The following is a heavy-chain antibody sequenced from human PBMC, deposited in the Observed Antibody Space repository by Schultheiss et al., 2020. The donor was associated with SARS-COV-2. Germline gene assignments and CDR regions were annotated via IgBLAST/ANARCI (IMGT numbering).Heavy chain of an antibody. V-gene: IGHV4-59*12. CDR1: GFTFSSYA. J-gene: IGHJ5*02. CDR3: ARDLRVVVVAATRFDP. D-gene: IGHD2-15*01. CDR2: IYYSGST. Sequence: GSLRLSCAASGFTFSSYAMSWVRQAPGKGLEWIGSIYYSGSTNYNPSLKSRVTISVDTSKNQFSLKLSSVTAADTAVYYCARDLRVVVVAATRFDPWGQGTLVTVSS.